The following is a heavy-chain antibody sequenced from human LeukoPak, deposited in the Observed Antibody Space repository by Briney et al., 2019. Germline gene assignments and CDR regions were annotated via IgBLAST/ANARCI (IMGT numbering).Heavy chain of an antibody. CDR2: IYYSGST. J-gene: IGHJ4*02. CDR3: ATRGGYSYGFDH. D-gene: IGHD5-18*01. Sequence: KPSETLSLTCTVSGGSISSYYWSWIRQPPGKGLEWIGYIYYSGSTNYNPSLKSRVTISVDTSKNQFSLKLSSVTAADTAVYYCATRGGYSYGFDHWGQGTLVTVSS. CDR1: GGSISSYY. V-gene: IGHV4-59*08.